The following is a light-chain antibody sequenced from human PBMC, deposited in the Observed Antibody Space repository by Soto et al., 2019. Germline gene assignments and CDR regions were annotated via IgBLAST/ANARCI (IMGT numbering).Light chain of an antibody. CDR2: DVS. Sequence: EIVLTQSPATLSLSPGERGTLSCRASESVTNYLAWYQQKPGQAPRLLVYDVSNRATGIPARFSGGGSGTDFTLTISNLEPEDFAVYYCQQRSSWPLTFGGGTKVDIK. CDR1: ESVTNY. CDR3: QQRSSWPLT. V-gene: IGKV3-11*01. J-gene: IGKJ4*01.